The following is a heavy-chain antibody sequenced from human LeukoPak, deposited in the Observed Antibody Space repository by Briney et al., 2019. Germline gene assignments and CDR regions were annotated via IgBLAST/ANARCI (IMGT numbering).Heavy chain of an antibody. V-gene: IGHV4-39*01. D-gene: IGHD2-15*01. Sequence: SETLSLTCTVSGASISSSSYYWGWIRQPPGKGLEWIGSISYSGGTYFNPSLKSRLTISVDTSKNQLLLNLSSVTAEGTAVYYCARPLPRTVVNFDAFDIWGQGTMVTVSS. CDR2: ISYSGGT. CDR1: GASISSSSYY. J-gene: IGHJ3*02. CDR3: ARPLPRTVVNFDAFDI.